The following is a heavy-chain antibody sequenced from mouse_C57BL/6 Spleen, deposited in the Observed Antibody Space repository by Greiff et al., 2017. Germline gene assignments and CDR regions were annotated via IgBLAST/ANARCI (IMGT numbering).Heavy chain of an antibody. V-gene: IGHV1-50*01. CDR2: IDPSDSYT. Sequence: QVQLQQPGAELVKPGASVKLSCKASGYTFTSYWMQWVKQRPGQGLEWIGEIDPSDSYTNYNQKFKGKATLTVDTSSSTAYMQLSSLTSEDSAVXYCAPAYYSYYGLAYWGQGTLVTVSA. J-gene: IGHJ3*01. CDR3: APAYYSYYGLAY. CDR1: GYTFTSYW. D-gene: IGHD2-12*01.